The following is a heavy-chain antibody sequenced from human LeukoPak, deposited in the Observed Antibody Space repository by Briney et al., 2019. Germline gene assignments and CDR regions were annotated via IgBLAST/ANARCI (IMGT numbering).Heavy chain of an antibody. D-gene: IGHD1-14*01. CDR3: ARSPAGANYYLDV. J-gene: IGHJ6*03. CDR2: ISSSGSTI. Sequence: PGGSLRLSCAASGFTFSDYYMSWIRQAPGKGLEWVSYISSSGSTIYYADSVKGRFTISRDNAKNSLPLQLNSLRAEDTAVYYCARSPAGANYYLDVWGKGTTVTISS. CDR1: GFTFSDYY. V-gene: IGHV3-11*04.